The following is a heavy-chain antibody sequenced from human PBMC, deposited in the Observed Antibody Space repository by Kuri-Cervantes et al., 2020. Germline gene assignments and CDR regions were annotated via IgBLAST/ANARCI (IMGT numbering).Heavy chain of an antibody. CDR1: GFTFSSYA. CDR3: AKALNTIFEEVHDAFDI. V-gene: IGHV3-23*01. CDR2: ISGSGGST. D-gene: IGHD3-3*01. J-gene: IGHJ3*02. Sequence: GESLKISCAASGFTFSSYAMSWVRQAPGKGLEWVSAISGSGGSTYYADSVKGRFTISRDNSKNTLYLQMNSLRAEDTAVYYCAKALNTIFEEVHDAFDIWGQGTMVTVSS.